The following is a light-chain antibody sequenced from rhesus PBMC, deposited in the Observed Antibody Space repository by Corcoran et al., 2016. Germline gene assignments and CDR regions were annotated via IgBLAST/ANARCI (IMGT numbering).Light chain of an antibody. V-gene: IGKV3-42*01. J-gene: IGKJ1*01. Sequence: EIVMTQSPATLSLSPGERATLSCRASLSVSISLAWYQQKPGQPPKLLIYAAPSRATGIPDWFSGNGSGTEFTLPITSLGSGDVGLYYCQQDYRWPWTFGQGTKVEIK. CDR2: AAP. CDR1: LSVSIS. CDR3: QQDYRWPWT.